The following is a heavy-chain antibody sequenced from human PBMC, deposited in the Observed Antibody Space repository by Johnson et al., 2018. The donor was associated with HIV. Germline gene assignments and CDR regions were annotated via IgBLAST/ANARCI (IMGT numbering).Heavy chain of an antibody. J-gene: IGHJ3*02. CDR3: AQGGAHCAGYCFRAFDM. CDR1: GFTFSSYG. CDR2: ISYDGSNK. D-gene: IGHD2-21*01. Sequence: QLLESGGGVVQPGRSLRLSCAASGFTFSSYGMSWVRQAPGKGLEWVAVISYDGSNKYYADSVKGRFTISRDNSKNTLSLQMNSLRAEDTAVYYCAQGGAHCAGYCFRAFDMWGQGTMVIVSS. V-gene: IGHV3-30*18.